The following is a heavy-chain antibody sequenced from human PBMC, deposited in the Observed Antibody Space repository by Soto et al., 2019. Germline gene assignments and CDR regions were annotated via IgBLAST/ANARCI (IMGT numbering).Heavy chain of an antibody. CDR2: IIPIFGTA. CDR3: ARGGEPYNWNEDFDY. CDR1: GGTFSSYA. Sequence: SVKVSCKASGGTFSSYAISWVRQAPGQGLEWMGGIIPIFGTANYAQKFQGRVTITADESTSTAYMELSSLRSEDTAVYYCARGGEPYNWNEDFDYWGQGTLVTVSS. V-gene: IGHV1-69*13. J-gene: IGHJ4*02. D-gene: IGHD1-1*01.